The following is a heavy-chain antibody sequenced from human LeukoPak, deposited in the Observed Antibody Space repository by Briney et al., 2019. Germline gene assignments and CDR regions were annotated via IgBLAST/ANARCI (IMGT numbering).Heavy chain of an antibody. CDR3: ARYILGSSGPFDP. CDR2: INHSGSI. Sequence: QPSETLSLTCAVYGGSFSGYYWSWIRQPPGKGLEWIGEINHSGSINNNPSLKSRVNVSLDTSKNQFSLKLRSVTAADTAVYYCARYILGSSGPFDPWGQGTLVTVSS. D-gene: IGHD3-16*01. V-gene: IGHV4-34*01. CDR1: GGSFSGYY. J-gene: IGHJ5*02.